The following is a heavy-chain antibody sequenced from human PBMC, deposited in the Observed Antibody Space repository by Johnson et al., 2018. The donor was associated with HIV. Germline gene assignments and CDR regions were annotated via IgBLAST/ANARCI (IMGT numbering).Heavy chain of an antibody. CDR1: GLIFRPYW. Sequence: VQLVESGGGLVQPGGSLRLSCTASGLIFRPYWMSWVRQAPGKGLEWVAVISYDGIKTYYVDSVKGRFTISRDNSKNTLYLQMNSLTIEDTAVFYCAKTRMGGILDAFDIWGQGTMVTVSS. CDR2: ISYDGIKT. D-gene: IGHD3-10*01. CDR3: AKTRMGGILDAFDI. V-gene: IGHV3-30*18. J-gene: IGHJ3*02.